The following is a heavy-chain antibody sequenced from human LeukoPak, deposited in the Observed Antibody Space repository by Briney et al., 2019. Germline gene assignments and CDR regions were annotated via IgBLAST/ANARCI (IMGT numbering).Heavy chain of an antibody. CDR3: VRGAYSSSWLNFDY. CDR1: GFTFSSCA. D-gene: IGHD6-13*01. J-gene: IGHJ4*02. V-gene: IGHV3-30*04. Sequence: GGSLRLSCAASGFTFSSCAMHWVRQAPGKGLEWVAVISNDGINKYYADSVKGRFTVSRDNSKNTLYLQMNSLRAEDTAVYYCVRGAYSSSWLNFDYWGQGTLVTVSS. CDR2: ISNDGINK.